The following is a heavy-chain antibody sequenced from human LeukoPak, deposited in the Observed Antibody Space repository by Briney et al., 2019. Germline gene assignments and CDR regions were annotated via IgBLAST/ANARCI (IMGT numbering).Heavy chain of an antibody. CDR1: GFTFSSYG. CDR3: AKARFTHILTGYYSDY. J-gene: IGHJ4*02. V-gene: IGHV3-30*18. Sequence: PGGSLRLSCAASGFTFSSYGMHWVRQAPGKGLEWVAVISYVGSNKYYADSVKGRFTISRDNSKNTLYLQMNSLRAEDTAVYYCAKARFTHILTGYYSDYWGQGTLVTVSS. CDR2: ISYVGSNK. D-gene: IGHD3-9*01.